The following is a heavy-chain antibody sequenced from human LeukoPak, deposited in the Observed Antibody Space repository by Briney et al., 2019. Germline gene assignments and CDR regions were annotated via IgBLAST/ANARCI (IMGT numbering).Heavy chain of an antibody. CDR3: ARGTYYDYWSGINWFDP. D-gene: IGHD3-3*01. CDR1: GGTFSSYT. J-gene: IGHJ5*02. CDR2: IIPILGIA. V-gene: IGHV1-69*02. Sequence: SVKVSCKASGGTFSSYTISWVRQAPGQGLEWMGRIIPILGIANYAQKFQGRVTITAGKSTSTAYMELSSLRSEDTAVYYCARGTYYDYWSGINWFDPWGQGTLVTVSS.